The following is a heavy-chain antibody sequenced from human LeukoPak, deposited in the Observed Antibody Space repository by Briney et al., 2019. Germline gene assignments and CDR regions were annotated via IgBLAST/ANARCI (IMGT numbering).Heavy chain of an antibody. CDR2: ISYDGSNK. D-gene: IGHD4-17*01. J-gene: IGHJ3*02. V-gene: IGHV3-30*04. CDR3: ARAYGDIDAFDI. Sequence: GGSLRLSCAASGFTFSSYAMHWVRRAPGKGLEWVAVISYDGSNKYYADSVKGRFTISRDNSKNTLYLQMNSLRAEDTAVYYCARAYGDIDAFDIWGQGTMVTVSS. CDR1: GFTFSSYA.